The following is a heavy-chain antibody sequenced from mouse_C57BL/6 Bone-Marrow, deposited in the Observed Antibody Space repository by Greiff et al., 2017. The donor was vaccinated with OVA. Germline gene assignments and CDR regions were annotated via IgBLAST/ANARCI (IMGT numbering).Heavy chain of an antibody. V-gene: IGHV14-3*01. D-gene: IGHD1-1*01. J-gene: IGHJ2*01. CDR2: IDPANGNT. Sequence: EVKLMESVAELVRPGASVKLSCTASGFNIKNTYMHWVKQRPEQGLEWIGRIDPANGNTKYAPKFQGKATITADTSSNTAYLQLSSLTSGEAAIYYYARPLQLYGRSYPDYWGQGTTLTVSS. CDR1: GFNIKNTY. CDR3: ARPLQLYGRSYPDY.